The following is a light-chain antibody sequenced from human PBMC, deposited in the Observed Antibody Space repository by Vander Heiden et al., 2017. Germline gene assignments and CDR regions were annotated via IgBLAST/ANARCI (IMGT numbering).Light chain of an antibody. CDR1: SSNIGSNY. Sequence: QSVLTQPPSASGTPGQRVTIPCSGSSSNIGSNYVYWYQQLPGTAPKLLIYRNNKRHSGVPERFSGSKSGTSASLATSGLRAEEEADYYCAAWDDSRSAVVFGGGTKLTVL. CDR2: RNN. J-gene: IGLJ2*01. CDR3: AAWDDSRSAVV. V-gene: IGLV1-47*01.